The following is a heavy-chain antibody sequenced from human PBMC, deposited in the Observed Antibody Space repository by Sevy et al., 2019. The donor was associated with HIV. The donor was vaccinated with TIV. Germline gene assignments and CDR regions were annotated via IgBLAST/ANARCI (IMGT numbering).Heavy chain of an antibody. D-gene: IGHD3-9*01. V-gene: IGHV3-33*06. J-gene: IGHJ4*02. Sequence: GGSLRLSCAASGFTFSNYGMHWVRQVPGKGLEWVAVIWYDGSNYDDADSVKGRFSVYRDNSKNTLYLEMKSLRPEDTAVYFCAKDFDSIAMPAFPDNWGQGTLVTVSS. CDR1: GFTFSNYG. CDR2: IWYDGSNY. CDR3: AKDFDSIAMPAFPDN.